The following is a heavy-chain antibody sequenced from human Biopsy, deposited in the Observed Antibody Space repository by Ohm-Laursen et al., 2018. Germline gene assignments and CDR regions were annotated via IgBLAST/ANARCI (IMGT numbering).Heavy chain of an antibody. V-gene: IGHV1-69*11. CDR2: IIPILRTT. CDR3: AREAIGYQLPSDD. J-gene: IGHJ4*02. CDR1: TGTFNSYG. D-gene: IGHD2-2*01. Sequence: SVKVSCNAPTGTFNSYGIIWVRQAPGQGLEWMGRIIPILRTTAYAQTFLGRVTITADSPTSTVDMELTSLTSDDTAVYFCAREAIGYQLPSDDWGQGTLVTVSS.